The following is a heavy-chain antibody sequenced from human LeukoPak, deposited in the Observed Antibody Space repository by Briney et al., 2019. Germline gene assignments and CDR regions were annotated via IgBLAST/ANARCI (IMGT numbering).Heavy chain of an antibody. D-gene: IGHD3-3*01. CDR2: ISSSGSGGNT. CDR3: ASLITIFGVVIIDP. J-gene: IGHJ5*02. CDR1: GVTLSSYA. V-gene: IGHV3-23*01. Sequence: GGSLRLSCAASGVTLSSYAMSWARQAPGKGLEWVSGISSSGSGGNTYYADSVKGRFTISRDNSKNTLYLQMNSLRAEDTAVYYCASLITIFGVVIIDPWGQGTLVTVSS.